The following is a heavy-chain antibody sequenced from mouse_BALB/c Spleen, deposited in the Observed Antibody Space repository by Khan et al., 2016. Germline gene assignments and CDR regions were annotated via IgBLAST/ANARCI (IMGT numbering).Heavy chain of an antibody. V-gene: IGHV7-3*02. CDR2: IRNKANGYTT. CDR3: AGAYYGYAYYFEY. J-gene: IGHJ2*01. CDR1: WFTFTDYY. D-gene: IGHD1-2*01. Sequence: EVELVESGGGLVQPGGSLRLSCATSWFTFTDYYMSWVRQPPGKALEWLGFIRNKANGYTTEYSASVKGRFTISRDNSQSILYLQMNSLGTEDSATDYCAGAYYGYAYYFEYWGQGTTLTVS.